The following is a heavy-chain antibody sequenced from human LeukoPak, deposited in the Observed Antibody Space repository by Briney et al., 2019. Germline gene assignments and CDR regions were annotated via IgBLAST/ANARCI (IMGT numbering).Heavy chain of an antibody. J-gene: IGHJ6*04. CDR2: IIPIFGTA. Sequence: SVKVSCKASGVTFSSYAISWVRQAPGQGLEWMGGIIPIFGTANYAQKFQGGVTITADKSTSTAYMELSSLRSEDTAVYYCAKRDNVYYYYGMDVWGKGTTVTVSS. CDR3: AKRDNVYYYYGMDV. CDR1: GVTFSSYA. V-gene: IGHV1-69*06. D-gene: IGHD1-14*01.